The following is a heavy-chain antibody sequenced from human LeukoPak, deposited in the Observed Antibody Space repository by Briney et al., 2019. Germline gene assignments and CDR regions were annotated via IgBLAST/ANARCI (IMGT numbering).Heavy chain of an antibody. CDR1: GGSISSSSYY. CDR3: ASGKYRTYCSSTSCSPNWFDP. D-gene: IGHD2-2*01. Sequence: SETLSLTCTVSGGSISSSSYYWGWIRQPPGKGLEWIGSIYYSGSTYYNPSLKSRVTISVDRSKNQFSLKLSSVTAADTAVYYCASGKYRTYCSSTSCSPNWFDPWGQGTLVTVSS. CDR2: IYYSGST. J-gene: IGHJ5*02. V-gene: IGHV4-39*07.